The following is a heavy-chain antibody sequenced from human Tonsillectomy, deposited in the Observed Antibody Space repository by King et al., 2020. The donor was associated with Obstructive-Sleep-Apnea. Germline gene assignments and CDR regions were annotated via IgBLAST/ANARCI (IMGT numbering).Heavy chain of an antibody. D-gene: IGHD3-16*01. V-gene: IGHV3-7*01. CDR2: IKHVGSVK. CDR1: GCTFSSYW. J-gene: IGHJ4*02. CDR3: AREYWGPDY. Sequence: VQLVESGGGLFQPGGSVRLSCVASGCTFSSYWRTWVRQAPGKGLEWVANIKHVGSVKNYEASVKGRFTISRDNAKKSLFLQMDSLTAEDTAVYYCAREYWGPDYWGQGTLVTVSS.